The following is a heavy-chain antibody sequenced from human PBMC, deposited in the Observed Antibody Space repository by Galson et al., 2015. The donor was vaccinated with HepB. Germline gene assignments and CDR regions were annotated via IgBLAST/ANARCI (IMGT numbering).Heavy chain of an antibody. CDR1: GYSFTSYW. Sequence: QSGAEVKKPGESLKISCKGSGYSFTSYWIGWVRQMPGKGLEWMGIIYPGDSDTRYSPSFQGQVTISADKSISTAYLQWSSLKASDTAMYYCARHTETGRGYSGYDYLPGLRLNWFDPWGQGTLVTVSS. D-gene: IGHD5-12*01. CDR2: IYPGDSDT. CDR3: ARHTETGRGYSGYDYLPGLRLNWFDP. J-gene: IGHJ5*02. V-gene: IGHV5-51*01.